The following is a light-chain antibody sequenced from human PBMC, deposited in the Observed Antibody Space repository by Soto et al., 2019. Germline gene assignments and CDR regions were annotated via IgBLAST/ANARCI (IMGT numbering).Light chain of an antibody. CDR3: DAFSTYPPT. CDR2: GAS. CDR1: QGGSTS. Sequence: DIQVTQSPSFLAASVGDRVTITCRASQGGSTSLDWYHQKPGKAPKVLIFGASTLDSEVPSRFSGSGSGTEFTLTFATLQPGDFAVYYCDAFSTYPPTFGPETKVHLK. J-gene: IGKJ3*01. V-gene: IGKV1-9*01.